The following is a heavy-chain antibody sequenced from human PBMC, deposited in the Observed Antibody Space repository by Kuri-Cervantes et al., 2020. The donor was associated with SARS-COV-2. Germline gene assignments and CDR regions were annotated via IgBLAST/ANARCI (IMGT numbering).Heavy chain of an antibody. J-gene: IGHJ6*02. V-gene: IGHV3-23*01. Sequence: GESLKISCAGSGFTFSGFAMSWVRQVPGKGLEWVSSISGSGSTTHYADSVKGRLTISRDNSKNSLYLQMNSLRAEDTAVYYCARDKVQLERPRYDYYYYDVDVWGQGTTVTVSS. D-gene: IGHD1-1*01. CDR2: ISGSGSTT. CDR1: GFTFSGFA. CDR3: ARDKVQLERPRYDYYYYDVDV.